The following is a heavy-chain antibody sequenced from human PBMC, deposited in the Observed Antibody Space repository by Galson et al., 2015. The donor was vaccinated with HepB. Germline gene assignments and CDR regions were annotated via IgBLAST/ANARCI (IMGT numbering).Heavy chain of an antibody. V-gene: IGHV1-69*13. CDR2: IIPIFGTA. CDR1: GGTFSSYA. J-gene: IGHJ5*02. CDR3: ARSLSSMAAGTSIWDWFAP. D-gene: IGHD6-19*01. Sequence: SVKVSCKASGGTFSSYAISWVRQAPGQGLEWMGGIIPIFGTANYAQKFQGRVTITADESTSTAYMELSSLRSEDTAVYYCARSLSSMAAGTSIWDWFAPWGQGTLVTVSS.